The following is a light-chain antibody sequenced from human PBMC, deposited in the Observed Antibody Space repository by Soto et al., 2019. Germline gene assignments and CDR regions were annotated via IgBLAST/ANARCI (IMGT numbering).Light chain of an antibody. CDR3: QYYTTWPPIN. V-gene: IGKV3-15*01. CDR2: GAS. CDR1: QSVSSN. Sequence: EIVMTQSPGTLSVSPGEIATLSCRASQSVSSNMAWYQQKPGQAPRLLIYGASTRATGIPARFSGSGSGTEFTLTVTSLQSEDFAVYYCQYYTTWPPINFGQGTRLEIK. J-gene: IGKJ5*01.